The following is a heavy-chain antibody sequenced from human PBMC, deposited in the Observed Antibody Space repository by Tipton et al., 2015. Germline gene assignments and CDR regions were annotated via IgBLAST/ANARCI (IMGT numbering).Heavy chain of an antibody. CDR2: ISSSGSPI. V-gene: IGHV3-48*02. J-gene: IGHJ5*02. CDR3: ARHEAHDYGDTENWFDP. Sequence: GSLRLSCSASGFSFDLHDMNWVRQRPGKGPEWVSYISSSGSPIYYADSVKGRFTISRDNAKNSLYLQMNSLRDEDTAVYYCARHEAHDYGDTENWFDPWGQGTLVTVSS. CDR1: GFSFDLHD. D-gene: IGHD4-17*01.